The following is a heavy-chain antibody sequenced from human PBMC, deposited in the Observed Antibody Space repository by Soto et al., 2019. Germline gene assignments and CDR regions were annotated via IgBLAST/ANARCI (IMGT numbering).Heavy chain of an antibody. V-gene: IGHV5-51*01. D-gene: IGHD5-12*01. CDR1: GYSFTSYW. CDR2: IYPGDSDT. CDR3: ARLLQDGYNRGEYYFDY. Sequence: PGESLKISCKGSGYSFTSYWIGWVRQMPGKGLEWMGIIYPGDSDTRYSPSFQGQVTISADKSISTAYLQWSSLKASDTAMYYCARLLQDGYNRGEYYFDYWGQGTLVTVSS. J-gene: IGHJ4*02.